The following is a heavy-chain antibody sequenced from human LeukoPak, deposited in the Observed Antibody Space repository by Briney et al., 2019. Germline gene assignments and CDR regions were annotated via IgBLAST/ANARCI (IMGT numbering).Heavy chain of an antibody. CDR2: IYYSGST. Sequence: KPSETLSLTCTVSGGSISSYYWSWIRQPPGEGLEWIGYIYYSGSTNYNPSLKSRVTISVDTSKNQFSLKLSSVTAADTAVYYCARGVGMVAGNFDYWGQGTLVTVSS. CDR1: GGSISSYY. CDR3: ARGVGMVAGNFDY. D-gene: IGHD6-19*01. J-gene: IGHJ4*02. V-gene: IGHV4-59*01.